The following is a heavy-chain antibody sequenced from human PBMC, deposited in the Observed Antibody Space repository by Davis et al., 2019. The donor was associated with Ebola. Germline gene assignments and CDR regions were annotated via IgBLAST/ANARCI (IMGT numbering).Heavy chain of an antibody. CDR3: ARGDSYYDPSGFYAGPEAPDH. CDR1: GFTFSSYA. D-gene: IGHD3-22*01. J-gene: IGHJ4*02. Sequence: GSLRLSCAASGFTFSSYAMSWVRQPPGKGLEWIGEINHSGSTNYNPSLKSRVTMSKDTSKNQFSLKLSSVTAADTAVYYCARGDSYYDPSGFYAGPEAPDHWGQGTLVSVSS. CDR2: INHSGST. V-gene: IGHV4-34*01.